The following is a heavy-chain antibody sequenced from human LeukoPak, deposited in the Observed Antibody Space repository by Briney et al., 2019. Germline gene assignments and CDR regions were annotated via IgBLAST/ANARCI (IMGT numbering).Heavy chain of an antibody. CDR3: ARRGESGHYDFWSGENWFDP. CDR1: GYTFTSYD. Sequence: ASVKVSCKASGYTFTSYDINWVRQATGQGLEWMGWMNPNSGNTGYAQKFQGRVTMTRNTSISTAYMELSSLRSEDTAVYCCARRGESGHYDFWSGENWFDPWGQGTLVTVSS. V-gene: IGHV1-8*01. D-gene: IGHD3-3*01. CDR2: MNPNSGNT. J-gene: IGHJ5*02.